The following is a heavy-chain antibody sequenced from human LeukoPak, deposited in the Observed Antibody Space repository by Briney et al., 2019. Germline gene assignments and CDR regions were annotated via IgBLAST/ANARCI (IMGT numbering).Heavy chain of an antibody. D-gene: IGHD6-19*01. CDR1: GFTFSNYA. CDR2: ISGSGGST. J-gene: IGHJ4*02. V-gene: IGHV3-23*01. Sequence: GGSLRLSCAASGFTFSNYAMSWVRQAPGKGLEWVSAISGSGGSTYYADSVKGRFTISRDNSKNTLYLQMNSLRAEDTAVYYCAKDQISSGLTWEFDYWGQGTLVTVSS. CDR3: AKDQISSGLTWEFDY.